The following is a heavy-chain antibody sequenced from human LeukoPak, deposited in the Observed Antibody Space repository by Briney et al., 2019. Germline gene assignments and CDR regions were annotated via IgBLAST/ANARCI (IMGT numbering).Heavy chain of an antibody. CDR1: GGTFSSYA. D-gene: IGHD3-9*01. Sequence: GASVKVSCKASGGTFSSYAISWVRQAPGQGLEWMGGIIPIFGTANYAQKFQGRVTITADKSTSTACMELSSLRSEDTAVYYCARALYYDILTAKRGGYYYMDVWGKGTTVTVSS. J-gene: IGHJ6*03. V-gene: IGHV1-69*06. CDR3: ARALYYDILTAKRGGYYYMDV. CDR2: IIPIFGTA.